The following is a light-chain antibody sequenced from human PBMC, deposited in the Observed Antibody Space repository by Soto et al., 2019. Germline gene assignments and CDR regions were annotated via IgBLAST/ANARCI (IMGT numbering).Light chain of an antibody. CDR2: DAY. Sequence: AIQLTQSPSSLSASVGDRVTITCRASQGISGAFAWYQQKPGKTPKLLIYDAYILESGVPSRFSGSGSGTDFTLTISSLQPEDFATYYCQQFNSYPLTFGGGTKVEI. V-gene: IGKV1-13*02. CDR3: QQFNSYPLT. CDR1: QGISGA. J-gene: IGKJ4*01.